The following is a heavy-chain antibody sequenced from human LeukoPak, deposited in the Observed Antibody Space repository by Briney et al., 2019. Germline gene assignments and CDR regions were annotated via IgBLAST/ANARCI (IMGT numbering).Heavy chain of an antibody. V-gene: IGHV3-74*01. CDR3: VRGGGYYHDY. CDR2: INTDGSTT. Sequence: GGSLRLSCAASGFTFSNKWMHWVRHAPGKRLVWVSLINTDGSTTSYADSVKGRFTISRDNAKNTLYLQINSRRAEDTAVYYWVRGGGYYHDYWGQGTLVTVSS. J-gene: IGHJ4*02. D-gene: IGHD3-3*01. CDR1: GFTFSNKW.